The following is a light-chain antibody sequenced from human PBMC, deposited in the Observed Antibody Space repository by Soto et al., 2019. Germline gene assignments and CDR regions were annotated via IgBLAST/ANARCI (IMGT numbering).Light chain of an antibody. V-gene: IGLV1-44*01. CDR2: NNN. J-gene: IGLJ3*02. CDR3: ATWDDSLNGWV. Sequence: QSVLTQPPSASGTPGQRVTFSCSGGSSNIGINTISWYQHLPGTAPKLLIYNNNQRPSGVPDRFSGSKSGTSASLAISGLQSEDEADYYCATWDDSLNGWVFGGGTKLTVL. CDR1: SSNIGINT.